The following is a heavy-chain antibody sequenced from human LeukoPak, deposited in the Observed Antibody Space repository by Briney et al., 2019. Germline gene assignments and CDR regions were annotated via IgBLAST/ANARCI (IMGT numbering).Heavy chain of an antibody. J-gene: IGHJ4*02. V-gene: IGHV4-34*01. CDR3: ATEGDSSGYNDY. CDR2: INHSGST. CDR1: GGSFSGYY. Sequence: SETLSLTCAVYGGSFSGYYWSWIRQPPGKGLEWIGEINHSGSTNYNPSLKSRVAISVDTSKNQFSLKLSSVTAADTAVYYCATEGDSSGYNDYWGQGILVTVSS. D-gene: IGHD3-22*01.